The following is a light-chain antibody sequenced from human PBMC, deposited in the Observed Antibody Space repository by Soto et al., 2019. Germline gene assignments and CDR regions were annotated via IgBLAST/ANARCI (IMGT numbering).Light chain of an antibody. V-gene: IGKV1-39*01. CDR3: QQSYRTPRT. CDR2: ATS. Sequence: DIQMTQSPSSLSASVGDRVTIPCRASQSISSYLNWYQQKPGEAPKLLIYATSNLQSGVPSRFSGSGSGTDFTLTISSLQPEDFATYFCQQSYRTPRTFGQGTKVEVK. J-gene: IGKJ1*01. CDR1: QSISSY.